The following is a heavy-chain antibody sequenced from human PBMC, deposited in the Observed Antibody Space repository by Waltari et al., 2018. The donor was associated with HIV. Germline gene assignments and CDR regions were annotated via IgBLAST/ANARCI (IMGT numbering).Heavy chain of an antibody. D-gene: IGHD4-17*01. CDR3: ARRSVYGDSFDY. V-gene: IGHV4-39*01. CDR1: GGSISSSSYY. Sequence: QLQLQESGPGLVKPSETLSLTCTVSGGSISSSSYYWGWIRQPPGKGLEWIGSIYYSGSTYYNPSLKSRVTISVDTSKNQFSLKLSSVTAADTAVYYCARRSVYGDSFDYWGQGTLVTVSS. J-gene: IGHJ4*02. CDR2: IYYSGST.